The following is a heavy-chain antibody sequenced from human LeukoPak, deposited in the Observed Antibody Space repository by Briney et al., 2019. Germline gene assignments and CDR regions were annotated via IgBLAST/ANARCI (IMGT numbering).Heavy chain of an antibody. Sequence: GGSLRLSCAASGVTFSSYAMSWVRQAPGRGLEWVSGISGSGPYTFYTDSVKGRFTISRDSSKNTLYLQMNSLRAEDTALYYCAKYGYSSGISCFFDFWGQGTLVTVSS. D-gene: IGHD2-2*03. V-gene: IGHV3-23*01. CDR2: ISGSGPYT. CDR1: GVTFSSYA. J-gene: IGHJ4*02. CDR3: AKYGYSSGISCFFDF.